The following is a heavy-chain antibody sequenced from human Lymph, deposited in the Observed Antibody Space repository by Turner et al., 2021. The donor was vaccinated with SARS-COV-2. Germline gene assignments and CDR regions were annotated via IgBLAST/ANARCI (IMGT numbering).Heavy chain of an antibody. V-gene: IGHV4-59*01. CDR2: IYYRGST. D-gene: IGHD2-21*02. Sequence: QVQLQESGPRLVKPLETLSLTCTVSGGPMNSNYWSWIRQPPGKRLEWFGDIYYRGSTNDNPSLKIRGTISVDTSKNQFSLKLTSVTAADTAIYYCARETVNNWVDPWGQGILVTVSS. CDR1: GGPMNSNY. CDR3: ARETVNNWVDP. J-gene: IGHJ5*02.